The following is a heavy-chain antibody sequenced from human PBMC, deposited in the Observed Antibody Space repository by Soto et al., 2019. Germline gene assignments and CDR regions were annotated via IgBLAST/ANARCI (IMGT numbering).Heavy chain of an antibody. V-gene: IGHV1-69*01. CDR2: IIPIFGTA. CDR1: GGTFSSYA. J-gene: IGHJ4*02. CDR3: ARYDCSGGSCYSTFDY. D-gene: IGHD2-15*01. Sequence: QVQLVQSGAEVKKPGSSVKVSCKASGGTFSSYAISWVRQAPGQGLEWMGGIIPIFGTANYAQKFQGRVTITADESASTAYMELSSLRSEDTAVYYCARYDCSGGSCYSTFDYWGQGTLVTVSS.